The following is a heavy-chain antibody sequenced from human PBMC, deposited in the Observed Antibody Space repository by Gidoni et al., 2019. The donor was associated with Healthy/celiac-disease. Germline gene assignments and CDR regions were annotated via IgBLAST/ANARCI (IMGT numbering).Heavy chain of an antibody. V-gene: IGHV3-15*01. Sequence: EVQLVESGGGLVKPGVSLRLSCASSGFTFSNAWMGWVRQAPGKGLEWVGCIKSKTDGGTTDYAAPVKGRFTISRDDSTNTLYLQMKSLKTEDTAVYYCTTSGSYPYWGQGTLVTVSS. J-gene: IGHJ4*02. D-gene: IGHD1-26*01. CDR1: GFTFSNAW. CDR2: IKSKTDGGTT. CDR3: TTSGSYPY.